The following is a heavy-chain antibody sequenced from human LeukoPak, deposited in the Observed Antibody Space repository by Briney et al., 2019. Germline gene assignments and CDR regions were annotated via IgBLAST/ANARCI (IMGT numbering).Heavy chain of an antibody. CDR1: GGSISSSSYY. D-gene: IGHD5-18*01. J-gene: IGHJ4*02. Sequence: SETLSLTCTVSGGSISSSSYYWGWIRQPPGKGLEWIGSIYYSGSTYYNPSLKSRVTISVDTSKNQFSLKLSSVTAADTAVYYCAGGPDTAMAAFDYWGQGTLVTVSS. CDR3: AGGPDTAMAAFDY. V-gene: IGHV4-39*07. CDR2: IYYSGST.